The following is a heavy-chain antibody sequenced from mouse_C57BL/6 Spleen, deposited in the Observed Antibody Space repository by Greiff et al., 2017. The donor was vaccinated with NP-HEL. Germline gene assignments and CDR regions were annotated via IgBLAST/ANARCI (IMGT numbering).Heavy chain of an antibody. CDR1: GYAFSSSW. V-gene: IGHV1-82*01. Sequence: QVQLKESGPELVKPGASVKISCKASGYAFSSSWMNWVKQRPGKGLEWIGRIYPGDGDTNYNGKFKGKATLTADKSSSTAYMQLSSLTSEDSAVYFCAGTDFDYWGQGTTLTVSS. D-gene: IGHD4-1*01. J-gene: IGHJ2*01. CDR3: AGTDFDY. CDR2: IYPGDGDT.